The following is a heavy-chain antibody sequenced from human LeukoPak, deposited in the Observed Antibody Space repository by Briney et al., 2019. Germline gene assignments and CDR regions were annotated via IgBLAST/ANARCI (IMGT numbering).Heavy chain of an antibody. CDR1: GFTFSSYE. D-gene: IGHD4-17*01. CDR3: ARSVVTVTTNLPGDY. Sequence: GGSLRLSCAASGFTFSSYEMNWVRQAPGKGLEWVSYISSSGSTIYYADSVKGRFTISRDNAKNSLYLQMNSLRAEDTAVYYCARSVVTVTTNLPGDYWGQGTLVTVSS. V-gene: IGHV3-48*03. J-gene: IGHJ4*02. CDR2: ISSSGSTI.